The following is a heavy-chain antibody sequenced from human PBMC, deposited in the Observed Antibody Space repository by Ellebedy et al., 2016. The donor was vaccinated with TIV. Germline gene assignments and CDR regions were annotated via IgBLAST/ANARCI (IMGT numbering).Heavy chain of an antibody. J-gene: IGHJ4*02. V-gene: IGHV3-21*05. CDR1: GFTFSDFS. CDR3: ARDPQYYFDY. CDR2: INSRNSSI. Sequence: PGGSLRLSCAASGFTFSDFSMNRVRQAPGKGLEWVSYINSRNSSISYADSVKGRFTISRDNAKNSLYLQMNSLRAEDTAVYYCARDPQYYFDYWGQGTLVTVSS.